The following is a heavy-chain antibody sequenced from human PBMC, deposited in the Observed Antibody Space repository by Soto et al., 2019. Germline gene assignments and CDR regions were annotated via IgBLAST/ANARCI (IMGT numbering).Heavy chain of an antibody. CDR1: GCSISDYY. D-gene: IGHD6-19*01. CDR3: ARGLAVAKGYSFDS. CDR2: IYTSGMT. J-gene: IGHJ4*02. Sequence: QVQLQESGPGLVKPSETLSLTCTVSGCSISDYYWSWIRQPAGKGLEWIGRIYTSGMTNYNPSLKIRVTVSVDTSKRKFSLNLGSVTAADTAVYDCARGLAVAKGYSFDSWGQGTPVTVSS. V-gene: IGHV4-4*07.